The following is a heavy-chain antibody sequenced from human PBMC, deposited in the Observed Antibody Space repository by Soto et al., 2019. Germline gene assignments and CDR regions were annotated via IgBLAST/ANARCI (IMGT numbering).Heavy chain of an antibody. CDR3: ARKKGYCGGGSCSHDAFDI. V-gene: IGHV3-21*01. D-gene: IGHD2-15*01. Sequence: EVQLVESGGGLVKPGGSLRLSCAASGFTFSSYSMNWVRQAPGKGLEWVSSISSSSSYIYYADSVKGRFTISRDNVKNSLYLEMNSLRAEDTAVYYCARKKGYCGGGSCSHDAFDIWGQGTMVTVSS. J-gene: IGHJ3*02. CDR2: ISSSSSYI. CDR1: GFTFSSYS.